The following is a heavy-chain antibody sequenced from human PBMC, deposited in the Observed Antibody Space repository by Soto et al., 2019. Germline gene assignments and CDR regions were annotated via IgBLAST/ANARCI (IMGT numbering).Heavy chain of an antibody. J-gene: IGHJ4*02. V-gene: IGHV3-74*01. CDR2: ISDDGSRA. CDR1: GFTFSMYW. CDR3: TRGPRPSSVGTGAF. D-gene: IGHD3-10*01. Sequence: GSLRLSCTASGFTFSMYWMHWVRQVPGKGPEWVSRISDDGSRADYADSVKGRFTISRDNAKNTLYLEMHVLRADDTAVYYCTRGPRPSSVGTGAFWGQGNQVTVSS.